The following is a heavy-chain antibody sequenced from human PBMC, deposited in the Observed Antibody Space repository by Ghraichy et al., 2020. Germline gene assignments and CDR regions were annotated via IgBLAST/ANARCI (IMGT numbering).Heavy chain of an antibody. V-gene: IGHV4-30-2*01. D-gene: IGHD2-21*01. J-gene: IGHJ4*02. Sequence: SETLSLTCAVSGGSISSGGYSWSWIRQPPGKGLEWIGYIYHSGSTYYNPSLKSRVTISVDRSKNQFSLKLSSVTAADTAVYYCARSALRSGGEDFDYWGQVTLVTVSS. CDR3: ARSALRSGGEDFDY. CDR2: IYHSGST. CDR1: GGSISSGGYS.